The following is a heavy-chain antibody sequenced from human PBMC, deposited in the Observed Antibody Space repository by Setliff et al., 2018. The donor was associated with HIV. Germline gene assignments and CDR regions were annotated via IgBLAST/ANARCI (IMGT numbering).Heavy chain of an antibody. V-gene: IGHV3-66*01. Sequence: PGGSLRLSCAASGFRFSNYAMHWVRQAPGKGLEWVSVIYSGGSTYYADSVKGRFTISRDNAKNSLYLQMNSLRAEDTAVYYCARDRHARSYGYIFFDYWGQGTLVTVPQ. D-gene: IGHD5-18*01. J-gene: IGHJ4*02. CDR3: ARDRHARSYGYIFFDY. CDR2: IYSGGST. CDR1: GFRFSNYA.